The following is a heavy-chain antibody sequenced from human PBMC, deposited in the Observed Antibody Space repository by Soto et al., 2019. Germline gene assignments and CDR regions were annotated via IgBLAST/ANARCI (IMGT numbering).Heavy chain of an antibody. D-gene: IGHD6-13*01. CDR1: GYTFTTYG. Sequence: QVQLVQSGAEVKKSGASVKVSCKASGYTFTTYGISWVRQAPGQGLEWMGWISAYSGSTKFAQKLQGRVTMTTDTSTTTAYMELRSRTSDDTAVYYCARDFTKSSSWPYYFDYWGQGTLVTVSS. CDR3: ARDFTKSSSWPYYFDY. V-gene: IGHV1-18*01. CDR2: ISAYSGST. J-gene: IGHJ4*02.